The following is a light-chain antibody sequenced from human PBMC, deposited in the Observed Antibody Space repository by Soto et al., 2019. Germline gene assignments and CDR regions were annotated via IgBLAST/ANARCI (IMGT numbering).Light chain of an antibody. Sequence: DIQMTQSPSALSASVGDRATITCRSSQSISSWLAWYQQKPGKAPKLLIYDASTLQSGVPSRYSGSGSGTEFTLTISNLQPDDFATYYCQQYNSYSPLTFGGGTKVDIK. V-gene: IGKV1-5*01. CDR3: QQYNSYSPLT. CDR1: QSISSW. J-gene: IGKJ4*01. CDR2: DAS.